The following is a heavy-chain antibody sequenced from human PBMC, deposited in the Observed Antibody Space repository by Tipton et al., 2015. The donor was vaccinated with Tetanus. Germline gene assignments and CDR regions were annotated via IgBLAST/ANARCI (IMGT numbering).Heavy chain of an antibody. D-gene: IGHD6-13*01. V-gene: IGHV4-31*03. CDR1: GGSISSGGYY. CDR2: IYYSGST. Sequence: TLSLTCTVSGGSISSGGYYWSWIRQHPGKGLEWIGYIYYSGSTYYNPSLKSRVTISVDTSKNQFSLKLSSVTAADTAVYYCARSGSSSWTYYFDYWGQGTLVTFSS. CDR3: ARSGSSSWTYYFDY. J-gene: IGHJ4*02.